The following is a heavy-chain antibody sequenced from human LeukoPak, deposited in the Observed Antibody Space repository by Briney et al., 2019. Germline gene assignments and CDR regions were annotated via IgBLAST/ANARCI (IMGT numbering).Heavy chain of an antibody. Sequence: PGRSLRLSCAASGFTFSSYAMHWVRQAPGKGLEWVAVISYDGSNKYYADSVKGRFTISRDNSKNTLYLQMNSLRAEDTAVYYCAREEYSGSHQDYWGQGTLVTVSS. V-gene: IGHV3-30-3*01. CDR1: GFTFSSYA. J-gene: IGHJ4*02. D-gene: IGHD1-26*01. CDR3: AREEYSGSHQDY. CDR2: ISYDGSNK.